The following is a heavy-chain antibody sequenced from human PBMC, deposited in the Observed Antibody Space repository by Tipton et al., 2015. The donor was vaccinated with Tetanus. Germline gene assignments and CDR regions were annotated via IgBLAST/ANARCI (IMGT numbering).Heavy chain of an antibody. J-gene: IGHJ3*02. V-gene: IGHV4-30-4*08. D-gene: IGHD3-16*01. CDR1: GGSITSDNHY. CDR2: IFRTGST. Sequence: SGGSITSDNHYWSWIRQPPGKGLEWIAYIFRTGSTYYNPSLNSRGTITLDTSKNQFSLRLTSVSAADTAVYYCARAFWENGPDAFDIWGLGTMVTVAS. CDR3: ARAFWENGPDAFDI.